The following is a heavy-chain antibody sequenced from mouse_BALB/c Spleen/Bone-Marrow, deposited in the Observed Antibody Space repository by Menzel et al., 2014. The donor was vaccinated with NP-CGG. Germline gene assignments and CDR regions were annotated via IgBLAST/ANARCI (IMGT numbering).Heavy chain of an antibody. Sequence: QVQLQQSGAELARPGASVKLSCKTSGYTFTTYWMQWVKQRPGQGLEWIGAIYPGGGDTRYTQKFKGKATLTADKSSSTAYMQLSNLTSEDFAVCYCSREPSNWGYYWGQGTTLTVSS. CDR3: SREPSNWGYY. CDR2: IYPGGGDT. V-gene: IGHV1-87*01. J-gene: IGHJ2*01. CDR1: GYTFTTYW.